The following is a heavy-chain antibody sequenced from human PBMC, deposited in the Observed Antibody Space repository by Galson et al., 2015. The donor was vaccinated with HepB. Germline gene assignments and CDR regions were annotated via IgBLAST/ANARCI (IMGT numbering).Heavy chain of an antibody. J-gene: IGHJ5*02. CDR2: INPNSGGT. CDR1: GYTFTGYY. V-gene: IGHV1-2*02. D-gene: IGHD3-3*02. CDR3: ARDYPFLEWLSPPGWFDP. Sequence: SVKVSCKASGYTFTGYYMHWVRQAPGQGLEWMGWINPNSGGTNYAQKFQGRVTMTRDTSISTAYMELSRLKSDDTAVYYWARDYPFLEWLSPPGWFDPWGQGTLVTVSP.